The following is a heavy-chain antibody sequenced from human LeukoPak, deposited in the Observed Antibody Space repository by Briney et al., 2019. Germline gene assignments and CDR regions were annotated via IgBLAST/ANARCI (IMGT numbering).Heavy chain of an antibody. CDR3: ARDPRTDLSLCYYFEF. V-gene: IGHV4-34*01. D-gene: IGHD3-16*02. J-gene: IGHJ4*02. CDR1: GGSFSGYH. CDR2: INDRGRT. Sequence: SETLSLTCAVHGGSFSGYHWNWIRQSPEKGLEWIGDINDRGRTNYNPSLKSRVTLSVDTSKKQFSLRLSAVTAADTAMYYCARDPRTDLSLCYYFEFWGQGTLVTVSS.